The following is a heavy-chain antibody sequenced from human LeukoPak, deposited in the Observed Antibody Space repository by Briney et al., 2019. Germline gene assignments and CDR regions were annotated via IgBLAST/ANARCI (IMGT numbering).Heavy chain of an antibody. D-gene: IGHD2-2*01. V-gene: IGHV1-69*13. J-gene: IGHJ6*03. CDR2: IMPIFGTA. CDR3: ARRSGGDCSSTSCPTSYYYYYMDV. Sequence: SVKVSCKASGGTFSSYAISWVRQAPGQGLEWMGGIMPIFGTANYAQKFQGRVTITADESTSTAYMELSSLRSEDTAVYYCARRSGGDCSSTSCPTSYYYYYMDVWGKGTTVTVSS. CDR1: GGTFSSYA.